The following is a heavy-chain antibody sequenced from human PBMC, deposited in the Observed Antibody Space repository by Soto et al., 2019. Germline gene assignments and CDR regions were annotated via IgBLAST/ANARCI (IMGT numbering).Heavy chain of an antibody. J-gene: IGHJ6*03. V-gene: IGHV3-23*01. CDR2: ISGSGGST. CDR1: GFTFSSYA. D-gene: IGHD3-3*01. Sequence: PGGSLRLSCAASGFTFSSYAMSWVRQAPGKGLEWVSAISGSGGSTYYADSVKGRFTISRDNSKNTLYLQMNSLRAEDTAVYYCARVMRLRFLEWSRDYYYYMDVWGKGTTVTVSS. CDR3: ARVMRLRFLEWSRDYYYYMDV.